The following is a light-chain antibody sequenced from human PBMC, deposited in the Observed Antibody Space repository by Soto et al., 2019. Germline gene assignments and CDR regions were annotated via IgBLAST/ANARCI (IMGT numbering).Light chain of an antibody. V-gene: IGLV2-11*01. CDR1: SSDVGGYNY. J-gene: IGLJ2*01. CDR3: CSYAGSYTFYVV. Sequence: QSALTQPRSVSGSPGQSVTISCTGTSSDVGGYNYVSWYQQHPGKAPKLMIYDVNKRPSGVPDRFSGSKSGNTASLTISGLQAEDEADYYCCSYAGSYTFYVVFGGGTKLTVL. CDR2: DVN.